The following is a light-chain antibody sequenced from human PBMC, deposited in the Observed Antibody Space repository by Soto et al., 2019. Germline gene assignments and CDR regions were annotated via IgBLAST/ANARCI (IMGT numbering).Light chain of an antibody. J-gene: IGKJ1*01. CDR3: QKYNSAPRT. V-gene: IGKV1-27*01. CDR2: AAS. Sequence: DIQMTKSPSSLSASVGDRVTITCRASQGISTYLAWYQQKPGKVPKLLIYAASTLQSGVPSRFSGSGSGTDFTLTISSLQPEDVATYYCQKYNSAPRTFGQGTKVEIK. CDR1: QGISTY.